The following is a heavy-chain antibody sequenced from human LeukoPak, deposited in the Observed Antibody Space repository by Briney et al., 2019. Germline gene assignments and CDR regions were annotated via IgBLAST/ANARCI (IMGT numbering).Heavy chain of an antibody. Sequence: GGSLRLSCAASGFTFSSYSMNWVRQAPGKGLEWVSSISSSSSYIYYADSVKGRFTISRDNAKNSLYLQMNSLRAEDTAVYYCAREEGVLYGDQPLSLDYWGQGTLVTVSS. CDR1: GFTFSSYS. CDR3: AREEGVLYGDQPLSLDY. CDR2: ISSSSSYI. J-gene: IGHJ4*02. D-gene: IGHD4-17*01. V-gene: IGHV3-21*01.